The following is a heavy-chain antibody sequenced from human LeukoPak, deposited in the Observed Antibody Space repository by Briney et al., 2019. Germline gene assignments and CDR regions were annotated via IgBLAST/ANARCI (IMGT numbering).Heavy chain of an antibody. CDR3: AKDQGGDYGDYGSHY. CDR2: IRYDGSNK. V-gene: IGHV3-30*02. CDR1: GFTFNYYG. Sequence: PGRSLRLSCAASGFTFNYYGMHWVRQAPGKGLEWVAFIRYDGSNKYYADSVKGRFTISRDNSKNTLYLQMNSLRAEDTAVYYCAKDQGGDYGDYGSHYWGQGTLVTVSS. J-gene: IGHJ4*02. D-gene: IGHD4-17*01.